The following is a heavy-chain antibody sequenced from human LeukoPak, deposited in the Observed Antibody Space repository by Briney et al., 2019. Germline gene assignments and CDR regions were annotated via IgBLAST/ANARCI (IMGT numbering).Heavy chain of an antibody. Sequence: ASVKVSCKASGYTFTNYYMHWVRQVPGQGLEWMGMINPSGGGTGYAQRFQGRVTMTRDTSTSTVYMDLSSLRSEDTAVYYCARVSMGATYFRAFDIWGQGTMVTVSS. D-gene: IGHD1-26*01. CDR1: GYTFTNYY. CDR3: ARVSMGATYFRAFDI. J-gene: IGHJ3*02. V-gene: IGHV1-46*01. CDR2: INPSGGGT.